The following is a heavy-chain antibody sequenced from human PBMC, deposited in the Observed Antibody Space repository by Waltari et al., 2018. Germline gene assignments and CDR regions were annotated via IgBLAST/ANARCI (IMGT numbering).Heavy chain of an antibody. J-gene: IGHJ4*02. CDR3: AREGGWPQ. CDR1: GYSISSGYY. CDR2: IYHSGST. Sequence: QVQLQESGPGLVKPSETLSLTCAVSGYSISSGYYWGWIRQPPGKGLEWIGSIYHSGSTYYNPSLKSRVTISVDTSKNQFSLKLSSVTAADTAVYYCAREGGWPQWGQGTLVTVSS. V-gene: IGHV4-38-2*02. D-gene: IGHD6-19*01.